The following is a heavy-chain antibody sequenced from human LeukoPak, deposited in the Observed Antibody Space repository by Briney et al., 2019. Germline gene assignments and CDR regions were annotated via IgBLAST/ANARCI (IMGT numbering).Heavy chain of an antibody. CDR1: GFTFSSYA. V-gene: IGHV3-30*01. Sequence: PGRSLRLSCAASGFTFSSYAMHWVRQAPGKGLEWVAVISYDGSNKYYADSVKGRFTISRDNSKNMLYLQMNSLRAEDTAVYYCARDTYYDSSGQADYWGQGTLVTVSS. CDR3: ARDTYYDSSGQADY. D-gene: IGHD3-22*01. J-gene: IGHJ4*02. CDR2: ISYDGSNK.